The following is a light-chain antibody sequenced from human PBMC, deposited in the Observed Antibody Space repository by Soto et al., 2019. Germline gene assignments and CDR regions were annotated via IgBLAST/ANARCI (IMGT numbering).Light chain of an antibody. CDR1: SSNIWAGSD. V-gene: IGLV1-40*01. J-gene: IGLJ2*01. Sequence: QSVLTQPPSESGAPGQRVTISCTGSSSNIWAGSDVHWYQQLPGTAPKLLIYGNSNRPSGVPDRFSGSKSGTSASLAITGLHAEYEADYYCQSYDSSLSAVVFGGGTKLTVL. CDR3: QSYDSSLSAVV. CDR2: GNS.